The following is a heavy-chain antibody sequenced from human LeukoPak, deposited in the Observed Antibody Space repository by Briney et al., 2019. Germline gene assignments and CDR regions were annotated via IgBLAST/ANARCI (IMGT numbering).Heavy chain of an antibody. CDR3: WRDGAYDILTGRDKPNPDKEYSYYYYGMDV. D-gene: IGHD3-9*01. J-gene: IGHJ6*02. Sequence: SVKVSCKASGGTFSSYAISWVRQAPGQGLEWMGRIIPVLGIANYAQKFQGRVTITADKSTGTAYMELSSLRSEDTAVYYCWRDGAYDILTGRDKPNPDKEYSYYYYGMDVWGQGTTVTVSS. CDR2: IIPVLGIA. CDR1: GGTFSSYA. V-gene: IGHV1-69*04.